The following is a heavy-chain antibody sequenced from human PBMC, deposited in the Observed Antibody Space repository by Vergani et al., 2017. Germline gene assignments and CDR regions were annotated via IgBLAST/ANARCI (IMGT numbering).Heavy chain of an antibody. CDR1: GFTFSSYS. J-gene: IGHJ6*02. Sequence: EVQLVESGGGLVKPGGSLRLSCAASGFTFSSYSMNWARQAPGKGLEWVSSISSSSSYIYYADSVKGRFTISRDNAKNSLYLQMNSLRAEDTAVYYCARDXEDNIRVHYYGMDVWGQGTTVTVSS. V-gene: IGHV3-21*01. CDR2: ISSSSSYI. CDR3: ARDXEDNIRVHYYGMDV. D-gene: IGHD2/OR15-2a*01.